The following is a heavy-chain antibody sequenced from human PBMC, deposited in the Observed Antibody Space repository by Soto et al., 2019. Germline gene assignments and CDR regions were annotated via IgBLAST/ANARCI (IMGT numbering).Heavy chain of an antibody. CDR2: ISSSGSST. CDR3: ARANMVRGVISYYYGMDV. D-gene: IGHD3-10*01. V-gene: IGHV3-11*01. CDR1: GFTFSDYY. J-gene: IGHJ6*02. Sequence: QVKLVESGGGLVKPRGSLRLSCAASGFTFSDYYMSWIRQAPGKGLEWVSHISSSGSSTYHADSVKGRFTISRDNAKNSLYLQMISLRAEDTAVYYCARANMVRGVISYYYGMDVWGQGTTVTVSS.